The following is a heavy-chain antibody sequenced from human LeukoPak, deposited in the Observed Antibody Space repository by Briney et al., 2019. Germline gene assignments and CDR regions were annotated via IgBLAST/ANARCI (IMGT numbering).Heavy chain of an antibody. CDR2: INPNSGGT. CDR3: ARDYGDYVNYY. J-gene: IGHJ4*02. V-gene: IGHV1-2*02. Sequence: GASVKVSCKASGYTFTGYYMHWVRQAPGQGLEWMGWINPNSGGTNYAQKFQGRVTMTRDASISTAYMELSRLRSDDAAVYYCARDYGDYVNYYWGQGTLVTVSS. CDR1: GYTFTGYY. D-gene: IGHD4-17*01.